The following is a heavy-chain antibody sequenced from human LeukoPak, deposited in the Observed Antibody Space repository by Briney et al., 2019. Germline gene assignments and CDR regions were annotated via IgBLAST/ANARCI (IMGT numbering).Heavy chain of an antibody. CDR1: GFTFSSYA. CDR2: ISGSGGST. V-gene: IGHV3-23*01. Sequence: QPGGSLRLSCAASGFTFSSYAMSWVRQAPGKGLEWVSSISGSGGSTYYADSVKGRCTISRDNSKNTLYLQMNSLRAEDTAVYYCAKVESVSYGHFDYWGQGTLVTVSS. CDR3: AKVESVSYGHFDY. J-gene: IGHJ4*02. D-gene: IGHD5-18*01.